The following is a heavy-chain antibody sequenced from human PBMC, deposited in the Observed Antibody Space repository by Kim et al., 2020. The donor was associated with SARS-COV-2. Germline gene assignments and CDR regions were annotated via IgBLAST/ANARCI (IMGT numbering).Heavy chain of an antibody. J-gene: IGHJ4*02. CDR1: GFTFSTYS. CDR3: AREPHDYGDPYYFDY. V-gene: IGHV3-21*01. D-gene: IGHD4-17*01. Sequence: GGSLRLSCAASGFTFSTYSMNWVRQAPGKGLEWVSSISSTGGYIYYADSVKGRFTISRDNAKNSLYLQMNSLRPEDTAVYYCAREPHDYGDPYYFDYWGQGTLVTVSA. CDR2: ISSTGGYI.